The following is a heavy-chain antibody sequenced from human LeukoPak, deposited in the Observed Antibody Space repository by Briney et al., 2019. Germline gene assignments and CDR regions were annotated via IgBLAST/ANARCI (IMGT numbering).Heavy chain of an antibody. J-gene: IGHJ3*02. D-gene: IGHD6-13*01. Sequence: PGGSLRLSCAASGFTFSSYAMSWVRQAPGKGLEWVSAISGSGGSTYYADSVKGRFTISRDNSKNTLYLQMNSLSAEDTAVYYCATAGNSNNWYDAFDIWGQGTMVTVSS. CDR3: ATAGNSNNWYDAFDI. CDR2: ISGSGGST. CDR1: GFTFSSYA. V-gene: IGHV3-23*01.